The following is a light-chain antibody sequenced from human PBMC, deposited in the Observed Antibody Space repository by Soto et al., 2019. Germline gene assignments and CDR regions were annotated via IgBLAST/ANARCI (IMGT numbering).Light chain of an antibody. CDR2: AAS. V-gene: IGKV1-39*01. J-gene: IGKJ4*02. Sequence: DIQLTQSPSSMSASVGDRVTITCRASQSISNYVNWYQQKAGQAPKVLISAASSLQSGVPSRFSGSGSGTDFTLSISSLQPDDFATYFCHQSYSLSPLTFGGGTKVEI. CDR3: HQSYSLSPLT. CDR1: QSISNY.